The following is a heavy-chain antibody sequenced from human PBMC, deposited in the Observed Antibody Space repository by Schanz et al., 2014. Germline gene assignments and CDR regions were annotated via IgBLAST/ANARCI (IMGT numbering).Heavy chain of an antibody. D-gene: IGHD1-26*01. J-gene: IGHJ4*02. CDR1: GYTFTRSG. CDR3: ARDRDQWDGNFCDF. CDR2: INGYNAHT. V-gene: IGHV1-18*01. Sequence: QVQLVQSGGEVKTPGASVKVSCKASGYTFTRSGFSWVRQAPGQGLEWMGWINGYNAHTNYAQKFQGRVTMTTDTSTSTVYMELRSLRSDDTAVYYCARDRDQWDGNFCDFWGQGTLVTVSP.